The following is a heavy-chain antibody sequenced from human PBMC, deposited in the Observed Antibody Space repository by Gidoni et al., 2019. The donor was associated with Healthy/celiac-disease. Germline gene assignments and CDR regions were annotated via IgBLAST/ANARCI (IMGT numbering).Heavy chain of an antibody. CDR1: GFTFSNAW. V-gene: IGHV3-15*01. Sequence: EVKLVESGGGLVKPGGSHRPSCAASGFTFSNAWMSWGRQAPGKGLEGVCRITSKPYGGTTYYAAPVKGRFTISRDDSKHTLYLQMNSLKTEDTAVYYCTTDQELEPLYYFDYWGQGTLVTVSS. D-gene: IGHD1-1*01. J-gene: IGHJ4*02. CDR2: ITSKPYGGTT. CDR3: TTDQELEPLYYFDY.